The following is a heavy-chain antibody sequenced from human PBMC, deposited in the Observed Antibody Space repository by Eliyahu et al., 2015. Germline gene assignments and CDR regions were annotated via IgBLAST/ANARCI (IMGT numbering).Heavy chain of an antibody. D-gene: IGHD3-10*01. Sequence: QVTLRESGPALVKPTQTLTLTCTFSGFSLSTSGMCVSWIRQPPGKALEWLARIDWDNAKYYNPSLKSRLTVSKDTSKNQVVLKLTNMDPADTGTYYCARIQGGYYYESGSQKAPYAYYGMDVWGQGATVTVSS. J-gene: IGHJ6*02. CDR2: IDWDNAK. CDR3: ARIQGGYYYESGSQKAPYAYYGMDV. CDR1: GFSLSTSGMC. V-gene: IGHV2-70*15.